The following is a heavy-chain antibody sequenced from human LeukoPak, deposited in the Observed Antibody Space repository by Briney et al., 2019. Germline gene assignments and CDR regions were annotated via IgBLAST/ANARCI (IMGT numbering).Heavy chain of an antibody. D-gene: IGHD2-15*01. V-gene: IGHV3-48*02. Sequence: GGSLRLSCAASGFTFSSYSMNWVRQAPGKGLEWVSSISSSSSTIYYADSVKGRFTISRDNAKNSLYLQMNSLRDEDTAVYYCASLACSGGSCYSELIDYWGQGTLVTVSS. CDR2: ISSSSSTI. CDR1: GFTFSSYS. CDR3: ASLACSGGSCYSELIDY. J-gene: IGHJ4*02.